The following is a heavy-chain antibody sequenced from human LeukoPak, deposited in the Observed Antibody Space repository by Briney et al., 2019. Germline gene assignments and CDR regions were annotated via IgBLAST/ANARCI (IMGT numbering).Heavy chain of an antibody. CDR2: ISSSSSYI. J-gene: IGHJ6*02. Sequence: GGSLRLSCAASGFTFRDYDMHWVRQATGKGLEWVSSISSSSSYIYYADSVKGRFTISRDNAKNSLYLQMNSLRAEDTAVYYCASGPRLWFGESYYYYGMDVWGQGTTVTVSS. D-gene: IGHD3-10*01. V-gene: IGHV3-21*01. CDR3: ASGPRLWFGESYYYYGMDV. CDR1: GFTFRDYD.